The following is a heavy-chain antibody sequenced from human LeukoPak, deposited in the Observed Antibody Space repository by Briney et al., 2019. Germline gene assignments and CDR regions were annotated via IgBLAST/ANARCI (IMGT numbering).Heavy chain of an antibody. J-gene: IGHJ3*02. CDR3: SRDHTGKEDI. CDR1: GSTFSNYW. CDR2: INPDGSRT. Sequence: PGGSLRLSCVVSGSTFSNYWIHWVRHAPGKGLVWVSRINPDGSRTDYADSVAGRFTISRDNAKNTLYLQMNSLRVEDTAVYYCSRDHTGKEDIWGQGTMVTVSS. D-gene: IGHD1-14*01. V-gene: IGHV3-74*01.